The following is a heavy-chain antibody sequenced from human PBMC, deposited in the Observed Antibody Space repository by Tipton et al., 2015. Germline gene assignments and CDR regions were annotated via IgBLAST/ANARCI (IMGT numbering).Heavy chain of an antibody. V-gene: IGHV4-59*01. CDR3: AKTHGAYDWYLDH. J-gene: IGHJ4*02. CDR2: IYYSGTT. D-gene: IGHD5-12*01. CDR1: GDSISSDY. Sequence: TLSLTCTVSGDSISSDYWSWIRQPPGKGLEWIGYIYYSGTTNYTPSLKSRVTISLDASKNQFSLNLRSVTAADTAVYFCAKTHGAYDWYLDHWGQGTLVTVSS.